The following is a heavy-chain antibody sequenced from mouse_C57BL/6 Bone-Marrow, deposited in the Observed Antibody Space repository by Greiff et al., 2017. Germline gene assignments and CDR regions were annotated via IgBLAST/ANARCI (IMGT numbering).Heavy chain of an antibody. J-gene: IGHJ4*01. CDR1: GYTFTDYE. Sequence: QVQLQQSGAELVRPGASVTLSCKASGYTFTDYEMHWVKQTPVHGLEWIGAIDPETGGTAYNQKFKGKAILTADKSSITAYMELRSLTSEDSAVYYCTEHAMDYWGQGTSVTVSS. CDR3: TEHAMDY. V-gene: IGHV1-15*01. CDR2: IDPETGGT.